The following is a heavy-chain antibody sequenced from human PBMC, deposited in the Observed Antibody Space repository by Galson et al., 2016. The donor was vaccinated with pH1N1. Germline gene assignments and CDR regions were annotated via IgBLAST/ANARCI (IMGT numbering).Heavy chain of an antibody. CDR2: ISARGENT. V-gene: IGHV3-23*01. D-gene: IGHD2-15*01. CDR3: ASEGYVNAWFAF. J-gene: IGHJ4*02. CDR1: GFTYNNYA. Sequence: SLRLSCAASGFTYNNYALAWVRQAPGKGLEYVSSISARGENTYYAESVKGRYTISRDNYKHTVYLQLNSVRAEDTAIYYCASEGYVNAWFAFWGRGAPVTVSA.